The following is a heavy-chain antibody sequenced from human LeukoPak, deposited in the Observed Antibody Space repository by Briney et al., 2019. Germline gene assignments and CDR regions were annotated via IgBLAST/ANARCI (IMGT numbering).Heavy chain of an antibody. CDR3: VRGMLGPDY. CDR2: INNDGSDT. D-gene: IGHD3-16*01. Sequence: PGGSLRLSCAASGFTFSSHWMHWVRQAPGKGLVWVSRINNDGSDTVYVDPVKGRFTIFRDNARNTLYLQMNTLRVEDTAVYYCVRGMLGPDYWGQGTLVTVSS. CDR1: GFTFSSHW. J-gene: IGHJ4*02. V-gene: IGHV3-74*01.